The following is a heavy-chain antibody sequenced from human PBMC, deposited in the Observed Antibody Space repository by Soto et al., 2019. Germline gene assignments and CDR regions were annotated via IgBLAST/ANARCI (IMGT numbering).Heavy chain of an antibody. CDR2: VSVSGGTT. J-gene: IGHJ4*02. V-gene: IGHV3-23*01. D-gene: IGHD3-22*01. Sequence: VGSLRLSGAPSGFMFNNYAMCWVRQAPGKGLEWVSTVSVSGGTTYYADSLKGRFTISRDNSKKTVYLQMNRLRADDTAIYYCAKGLYYYDSSGYRLFDYWGQGTLVTVSS. CDR3: AKGLYYYDSSGYRLFDY. CDR1: GFMFNNYA.